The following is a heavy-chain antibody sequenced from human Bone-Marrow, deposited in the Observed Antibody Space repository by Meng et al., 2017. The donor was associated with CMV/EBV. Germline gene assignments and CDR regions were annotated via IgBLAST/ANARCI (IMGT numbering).Heavy chain of an antibody. Sequence: SQTLSLTCAVYGGSFSGYYWSWIRQPPGKGLEWIGEINHSGSTNYNPSLKSRVTISVDTSKNQFSLKLSSVTAADTAVYYCARGRGLFWSGYFIFDYWGQGTRVTGSS. CDR2: INHSGST. V-gene: IGHV4-34*01. J-gene: IGHJ4*02. CDR1: GGSFSGYY. D-gene: IGHD3-3*01. CDR3: ARGRGLFWSGYFIFDY.